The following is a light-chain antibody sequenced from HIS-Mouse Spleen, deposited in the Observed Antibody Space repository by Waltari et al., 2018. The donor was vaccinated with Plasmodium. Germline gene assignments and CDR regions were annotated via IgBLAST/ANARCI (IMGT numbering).Light chain of an antibody. J-gene: IGLJ3*02. CDR1: ALPKQY. Sequence: SYELTQPPSVSVSPGQTARITCSGDALPKQYAYWYHQKPGQAPVLVIYKDSERPSGSPARFSGSSSGTTGTLTISGVQAEDEADDYCQSADSSGTPNWVFGGGTKLTVL. V-gene: IGLV3-25*03. CDR3: QSADSSGTPNWV. CDR2: KDS.